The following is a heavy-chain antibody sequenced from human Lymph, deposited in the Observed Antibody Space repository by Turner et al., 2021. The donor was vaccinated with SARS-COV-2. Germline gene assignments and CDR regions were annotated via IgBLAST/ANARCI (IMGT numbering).Heavy chain of an antibody. CDR1: GFTFSTYS. D-gene: IGHD4-17*01. Sequence: EVQLVESGGGLVKPGGSLRLSCAASGFTFSTYSMNWVRQAPGKGLEWISSISSSSSYIYYADSVKGRFTISRDDAKNSLYLQMNSLRPEDTAVYYCARDIPTTADYFDYWGQGTLVTVSS. CDR3: ARDIPTTADYFDY. CDR2: ISSSSSYI. J-gene: IGHJ4*02. V-gene: IGHV3-21*01.